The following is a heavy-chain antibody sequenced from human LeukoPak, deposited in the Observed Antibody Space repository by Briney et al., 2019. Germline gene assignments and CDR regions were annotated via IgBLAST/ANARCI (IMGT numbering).Heavy chain of an antibody. CDR2: IGSDENR. CDR1: EFTFSGNA. Sequence: GGSLRLSCTASEFTFSGNAMGWVRQAPGKGLEWVSGIGSDENRLYADSVKGRFTISRDNSKNTLYLQMNSLRVEDTAVYYCAKDVIHWSFDHWGQGTLATVSS. D-gene: IGHD2-8*02. J-gene: IGHJ4*02. V-gene: IGHV3-23*01. CDR3: AKDVIHWSFDH.